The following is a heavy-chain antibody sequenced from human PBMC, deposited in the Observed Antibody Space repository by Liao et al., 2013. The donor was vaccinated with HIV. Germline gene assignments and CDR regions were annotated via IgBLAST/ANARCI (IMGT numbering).Heavy chain of an antibody. CDR3: ARESYSYNWFDP. V-gene: IGHV4-34*01. Sequence: QVRLQQWGAGLLKPSETLSLTCTVYGGSFSGYYWSWIRQPPGKGLEWIGEINHGGSTNYNPSLKSRVVMSIDTSRNQFSLRLNSVTAADTAVYYCARESYSYNWFDPWGQGTLVTVSS. CDR2: INHGGST. J-gene: IGHJ5*02. CDR1: GGSFSGYY. D-gene: IGHD2-15*01.